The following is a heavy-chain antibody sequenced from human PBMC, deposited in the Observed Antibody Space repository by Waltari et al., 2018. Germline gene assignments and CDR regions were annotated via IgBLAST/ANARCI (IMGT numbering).Heavy chain of an antibody. D-gene: IGHD6-6*01. J-gene: IGHJ4*02. CDR3: AGYLSSSPPGY. Sequence: QLQLQESGPGLVTPSETLSLTCTVSGGSISSSSYYLGWIRQPPGKGLEWIGSIYSSGSPYYNPSLKSRVTISVDTSKNQFSLKLSSVTAADTAVYYCAGYLSSSPPGYWGQGTLVTVSS. CDR2: IYSSGSP. V-gene: IGHV4-39*01. CDR1: GGSISSSSYY.